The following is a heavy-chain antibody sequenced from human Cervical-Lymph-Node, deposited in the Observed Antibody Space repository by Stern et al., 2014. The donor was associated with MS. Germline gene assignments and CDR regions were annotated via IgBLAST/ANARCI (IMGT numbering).Heavy chain of an antibody. CDR1: GFSLSTSGVG. D-gene: IGHD2-15*01. Sequence: QITLKESGPTLVKPTQTLTLTFTFSGFSLSTSGVGVGWIRQPPGKALEWLALIYWDDDKRYSPSLKSRLTITKDTSKNQVVLTMTNMDPVDTATYYCAHSVLGYCSGGSCYRNRPFDYWGQGTLVTVSS. V-gene: IGHV2-5*02. CDR2: IYWDDDK. J-gene: IGHJ4*02. CDR3: AHSVLGYCSGGSCYRNRPFDY.